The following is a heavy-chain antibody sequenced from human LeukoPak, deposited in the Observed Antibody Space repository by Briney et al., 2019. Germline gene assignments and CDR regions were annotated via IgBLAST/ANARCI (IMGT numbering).Heavy chain of an antibody. Sequence: GGSLRLSCAASGFTFSGYFMHWVRQAPGKGLEWVAIISSDGNTKYYADSVKGRFTISRGNSKNTLYLQMSSLRAEDTAVYYCARDSQYAMDVWGQGTTVTVSS. V-gene: IGHV3-30-3*01. CDR1: GFTFSGYF. CDR3: ARDSQYAMDV. CDR2: ISSDGNTK. J-gene: IGHJ6*02.